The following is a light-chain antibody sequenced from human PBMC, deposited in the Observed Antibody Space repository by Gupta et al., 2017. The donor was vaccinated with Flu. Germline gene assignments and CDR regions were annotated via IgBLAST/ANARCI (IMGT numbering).Light chain of an antibody. Sequence: GTLSLSPGDRATLSCRASQSVDRSYLAWYQQKPGQAPRLLIYAAIIRATGIPDRFSGSGSGTDFTLTISRLEPEDFAVYLCQQYAIPPRTFGQGTKLDIK. CDR3: QQYAIPPRT. V-gene: IGKV3-20*01. CDR2: AAI. CDR1: QSVDRSY. J-gene: IGKJ2*01.